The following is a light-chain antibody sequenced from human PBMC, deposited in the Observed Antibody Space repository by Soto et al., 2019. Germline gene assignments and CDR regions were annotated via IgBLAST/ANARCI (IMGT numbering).Light chain of an antibody. V-gene: IGLV7-46*01. J-gene: IGLJ3*02. CDR3: LLYFSGPRV. CDR1: TGAVTSGNF. CDR2: ETS. Sequence: QAVVTQEPSLSVSPGGTVTLTCASSTGAVTSGNFPYWFQQKPGQAPRTLIYETSNKHSWTPARFSGSLLGGKAALTLSGAQPEDEAEYYCLLYFSGPRVFGGGTKVTVL.